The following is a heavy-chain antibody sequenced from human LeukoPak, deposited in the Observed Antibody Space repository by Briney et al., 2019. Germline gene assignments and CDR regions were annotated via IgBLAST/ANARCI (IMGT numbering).Heavy chain of an antibody. CDR1: GFTFSSYW. J-gene: IGHJ5*02. V-gene: IGHV3-74*01. CDR2: INSDGSST. CDR3: ARDLAAAGRGWFDP. Sequence: GGSLRLSCAASGFTFSSYWMHWVRHAPGKGLVWVSRINSDGSSTSYADSVKGRFTISRGNAKNTLYLQMNSLRAEDTAVYYCARDLAAAGRGWFDPWGQGTLVTVSS. D-gene: IGHD6-13*01.